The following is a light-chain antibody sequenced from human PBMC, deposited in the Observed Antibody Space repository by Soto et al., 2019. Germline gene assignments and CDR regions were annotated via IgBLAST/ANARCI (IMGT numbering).Light chain of an antibody. CDR1: QSVSSN. Sequence: EIVMTQSPATLSMSPGERATLSCRASQSVSSNLAWYQQKPAQAPRLLIYGASNRATRIPARFSGSGSGTKFTLTISSLQSEDFAVYFCQQYNNWPPFTFGPGTKVDIK. V-gene: IGKV3-15*01. CDR2: GAS. J-gene: IGKJ3*01. CDR3: QQYNNWPPFT.